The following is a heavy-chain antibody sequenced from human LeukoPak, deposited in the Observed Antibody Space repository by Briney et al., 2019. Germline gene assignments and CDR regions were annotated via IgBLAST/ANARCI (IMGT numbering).Heavy chain of an antibody. V-gene: IGHV4-34*01. CDR1: GGSFSGYY. Sequence: PSETLSLTCAVYGGSFSGYYWSGIRQPPGKGLEWIGEINHSGSTNYNPSLKSRVTISVDTSKNQFSLKLSSVTAADTAVYYCARGPRPRYCSGGSCSYRGYYYGMDVWGQGTTVTVSS. D-gene: IGHD2-15*01. J-gene: IGHJ6*02. CDR3: ARGPRPRYCSGGSCSYRGYYYGMDV. CDR2: INHSGST.